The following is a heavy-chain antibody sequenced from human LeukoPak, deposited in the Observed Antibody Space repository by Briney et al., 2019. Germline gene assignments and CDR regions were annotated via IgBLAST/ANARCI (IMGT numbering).Heavy chain of an antibody. CDR3: TRDLAAVPGPRMDV. CDR2: INPDGNER. D-gene: IGHD6-19*01. Sequence: HAGGSLRLSCAASGFSFSSYYMSWVRQAPGKGLEWVALINPDGNERYYVDSVKGRFTISRDNARNSLYLQMDSLRDDGTAMYFCTRDLAAVPGPRMDVWGQGTTVAVSS. CDR1: GFSFSSYY. J-gene: IGHJ6*02. V-gene: IGHV3-7*03.